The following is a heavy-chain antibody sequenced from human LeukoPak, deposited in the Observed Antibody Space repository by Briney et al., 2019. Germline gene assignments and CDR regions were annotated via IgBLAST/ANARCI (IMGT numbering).Heavy chain of an antibody. CDR2: IYYSGST. Sequence: SETPSLTCTVSGGSISSSSYYWGWIRQPPGKGLEWIGSIYYSGSTYYNPSLKSRVTISVDTSKNQFSLKLSSVTAADTAVYYCARGDILTGYYCFDYWGQGTLVTVSS. CDR3: ARGDILTGYYCFDY. J-gene: IGHJ4*02. D-gene: IGHD3-9*01. CDR1: GGSISSSSYY. V-gene: IGHV4-39*07.